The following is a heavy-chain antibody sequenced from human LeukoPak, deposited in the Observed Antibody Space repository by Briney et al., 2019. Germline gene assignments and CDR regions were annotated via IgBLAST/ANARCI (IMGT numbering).Heavy chain of an antibody. CDR2: ISTYSGNT. CDR1: GYSFAGYG. J-gene: IGHJ4*02. D-gene: IGHD6-13*01. Sequence: ASVKVSCKASGYSFAGYGISWVRQAPGQGLEWIGWISTYSGNTNYAHNLQGRITVTTETSTSTAYMELRSLRSDDTAVYYCARVGAAPGHFVYWGQGTQLTVSS. V-gene: IGHV1-18*01. CDR3: ARVGAAPGHFVY.